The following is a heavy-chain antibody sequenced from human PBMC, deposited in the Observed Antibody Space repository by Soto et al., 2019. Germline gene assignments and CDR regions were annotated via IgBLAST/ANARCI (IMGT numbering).Heavy chain of an antibody. CDR1: GFTFSSYD. D-gene: IGHD2-8*01. CDR3: ARGGLYYTYGVCYKDYYYYMDV. V-gene: IGHV3-13*01. CDR2: IGTAGDT. Sequence: EVQLVESGGGLVQPGGSLRLSCAASGFTFSSYDMHWVRQATGKGLEWVSAIGTAGDTYYPGSVKGRFTISRENAKNSFYLEMNSLRAGDTAVYYCARGGLYYTYGVCYKDYYYYMDVWGKGTTVTVSS. J-gene: IGHJ6*03.